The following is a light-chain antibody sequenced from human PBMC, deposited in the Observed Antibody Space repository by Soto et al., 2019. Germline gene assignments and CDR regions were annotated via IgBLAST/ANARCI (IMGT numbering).Light chain of an antibody. V-gene: IGKV3-20*01. CDR3: QQYGNSPQT. CDR2: GAS. J-gene: IGKJ1*01. CDR1: QSVNSSY. Sequence: EIVLTQSPGTLSLSPGERVTLSCRASQSVNSSYVACYQHKPGQAPRLLIYGASTRATGIPDRFSGSGSGTDFTLTIARLEPGDFAVYYCQQYGNSPQTFGQGTKVDIK.